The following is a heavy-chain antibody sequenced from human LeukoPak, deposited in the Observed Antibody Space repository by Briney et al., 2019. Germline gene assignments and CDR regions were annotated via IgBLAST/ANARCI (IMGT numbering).Heavy chain of an antibody. CDR3: ARVVAGTFTPIDY. CDR2: ISGNNDNT. Sequence: ASVKVSCKASGYTFTIYGISWVRQAPGQGLEWMGWISGNNDNTHFAQKFQGRVTMTTDTSTSTAYMELRSLSSDDTAVYYCARVVAGTFTPIDYWGQGTLVTVSS. J-gene: IGHJ4*02. V-gene: IGHV1-18*01. D-gene: IGHD6-19*01. CDR1: GYTFTIYG.